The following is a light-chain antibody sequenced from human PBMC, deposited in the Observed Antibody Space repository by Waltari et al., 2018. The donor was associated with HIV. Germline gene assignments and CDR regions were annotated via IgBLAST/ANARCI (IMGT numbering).Light chain of an antibody. CDR1: SSDVGGYNY. Sequence: QSALTQPRSVSGSPGQSVTISCTGTSSDVGGYNYVSWYQQHPGTAPKLLIYDVSKRPSGVPDRFSGSKSGNTASLTISGRQAEDEADYYCCSDAGSYSWVFGGGTKLTVL. CDR3: CSDAGSYSWV. J-gene: IGLJ3*02. CDR2: DVS. V-gene: IGLV2-11*01.